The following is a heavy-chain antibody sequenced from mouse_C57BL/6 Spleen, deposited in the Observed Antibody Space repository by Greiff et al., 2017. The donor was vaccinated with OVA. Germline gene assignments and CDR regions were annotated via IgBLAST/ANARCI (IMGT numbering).Heavy chain of an antibody. D-gene: IGHD2-3*01. J-gene: IGHJ2*01. CDR2: IDPSDSYT. CDR3: ARSEDGYPHFDY. CDR1: GYTFTSYW. V-gene: IGHV1-59*01. Sequence: QVQLQQPGAELVRPGTSVKLSCKASGYTFTSYWMHWVKQRPGQGLEWIGVIDPSDSYTNYNQKFKGKATLTVDTSSSTAYMQLSSLTSEDSAVYYCARSEDGYPHFDYWGQGTTLTVSS.